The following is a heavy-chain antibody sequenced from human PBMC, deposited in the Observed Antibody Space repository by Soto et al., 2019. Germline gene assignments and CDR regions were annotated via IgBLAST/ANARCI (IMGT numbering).Heavy chain of an antibody. CDR3: ARQRRDFDY. Sequence: QVQLQESGPGLVKPSETLSLTCTVSGGSISNYYWSWIRQPPGKGLQWIGYIFSSGITNYNPSLKSRVSISVDTSKNQFSLHLSSVTAADTAVYYCARQRRDFDYWGQGSLVTVSS. CDR1: GGSISNYY. J-gene: IGHJ4*02. CDR2: IFSSGIT. V-gene: IGHV4-59*08.